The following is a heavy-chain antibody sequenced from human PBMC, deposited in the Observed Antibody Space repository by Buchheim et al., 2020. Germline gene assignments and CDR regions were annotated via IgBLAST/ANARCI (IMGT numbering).Heavy chain of an antibody. CDR3: ARDESSTATTIRGFDD. Sequence: GQLVESGGGLVQPGGSLRLSCTASGFSYSSYWMNWVRQAPGRGLVWVSRINRDGSSTNYEDSVKGRFTISRDNAKNTLTLQMNSLRVEDTAVYYCARDESSTATTIRGFDDWGQGTL. CDR2: INRDGSST. D-gene: IGHD4-17*01. CDR1: GFSYSSYW. J-gene: IGHJ4*02. V-gene: IGHV3-74*01.